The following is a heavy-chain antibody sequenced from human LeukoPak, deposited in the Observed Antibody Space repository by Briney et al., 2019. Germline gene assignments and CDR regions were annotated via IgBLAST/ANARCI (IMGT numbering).Heavy chain of an antibody. V-gene: IGHV1-8*01. D-gene: IGHD4-11*01. CDR3: ARVKRGYSNYALGY. J-gene: IGHJ4*02. CDR1: GYTFTSYD. Sequence: ASVKVSCKASGYTFTSYDINWVRQATGHGLEWMGWMNPNSGNTGYAQKFQGRVTMTRNTSISTAYMELSSLRSEDTAVYYCARVKRGYSNYALGYWGQGTLVTVSS. CDR2: MNPNSGNT.